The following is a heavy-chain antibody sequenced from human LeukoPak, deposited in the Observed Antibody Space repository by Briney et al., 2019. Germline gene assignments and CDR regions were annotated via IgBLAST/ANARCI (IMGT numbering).Heavy chain of an antibody. Sequence: GGSLRLSCAASGFTFSSYAMSWVRQAPGKGLGWVSAISGSGGSTYYADSVKGRFTISRDNSKNTLYLQMNSLRAEDTAVYYCAKDDWGDYYMDVWGKGTTVTVSS. V-gene: IGHV3-23*01. D-gene: IGHD3-9*01. CDR3: AKDDWGDYYMDV. J-gene: IGHJ6*03. CDR1: GFTFSSYA. CDR2: ISGSGGST.